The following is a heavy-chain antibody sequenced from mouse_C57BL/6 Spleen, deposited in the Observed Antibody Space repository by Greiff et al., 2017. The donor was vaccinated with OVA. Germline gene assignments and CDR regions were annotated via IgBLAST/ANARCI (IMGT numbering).Heavy chain of an antibody. D-gene: IGHD1-1*01. CDR3: ARPYYYGSSSSYWYFDV. Sequence: QVQLQQPGAELVKPGASVKLSCKASGYTFTSYWMQWVKQRPGQGLEWIGEIDPSDSYTNYNQKFKGKATLTVDTSSSTAYMQLSSLTSEDSAVYYCARPYYYGSSSSYWYFDVWGTGTTVTVSS. V-gene: IGHV1-50*01. J-gene: IGHJ1*03. CDR1: GYTFTSYW. CDR2: IDPSDSYT.